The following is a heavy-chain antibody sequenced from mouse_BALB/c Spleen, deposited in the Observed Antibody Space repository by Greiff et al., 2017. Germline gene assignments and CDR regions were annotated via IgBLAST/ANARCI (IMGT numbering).Heavy chain of an antibody. D-gene: IGHD1-1*01. CDR1: GYSFTGYF. V-gene: IGHV1-20*02. CDR3: ARSDGSYYGSRGDAMDY. J-gene: IGHJ4*01. CDR2: INPYNGDT. Sequence: VQLQQSGPELVKPGASVKISCKASGYSFTGYFMNWVMQSHGKSLEWIGRINPYNGDTFYNQKFKGKATLTVDKSSSTAHMELRSLASEDSAVYYCARSDGSYYGSRGDAMDYWGQGTSVTVSS.